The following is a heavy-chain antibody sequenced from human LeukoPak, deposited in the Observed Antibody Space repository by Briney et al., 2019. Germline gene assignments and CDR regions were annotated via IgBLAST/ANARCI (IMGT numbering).Heavy chain of an antibody. V-gene: IGHV1-2*02. D-gene: IGHD2-2*01. CDR3: ARGLIGTTTWDFDY. J-gene: IGHJ4*02. CDR2: INPNSGDT. CDR1: GYTFTGYY. Sequence: ASVKVSCKASGYTFTGYYIHWVRQAPGKGLEWMGWINPNSGDTNYAQKFQGRVTMTRDTSFSTAYMELSRLRSDDTAVYYCARGLIGTTTWDFDYWGQGTLVTVSS.